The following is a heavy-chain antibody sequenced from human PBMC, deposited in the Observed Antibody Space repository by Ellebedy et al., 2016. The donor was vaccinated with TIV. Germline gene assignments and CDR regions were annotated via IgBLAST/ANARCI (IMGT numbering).Heavy chain of an antibody. Sequence: PGGSLRLSCAASGSTVSSNYMSWVRKAPGKGLDWVSVTYSGGSTFYADSVKGRFTISRDNSKNTLYLQMNSRRAEDTAVYYCATEGCSGSLRALDYWGQGTLVTVSS. CDR1: GSTVSSNY. D-gene: IGHD2-15*01. CDR2: TYSGGST. J-gene: IGHJ4*02. V-gene: IGHV3-53*01. CDR3: ATEGCSGSLRALDY.